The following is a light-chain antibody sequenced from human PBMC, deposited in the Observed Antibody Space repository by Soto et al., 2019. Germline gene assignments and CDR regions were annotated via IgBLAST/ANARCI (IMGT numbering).Light chain of an antibody. CDR2: GAS. CDR3: QQYNSYSWT. Sequence: EIFLTQSPGTLSLSPGERATLFCRASQSVGSGHLGWYQQKPGQAPRLLIYGASSRATGVPDRFSGSGSGTDFTLTISSLQPDDFATYYCQQYNSYSWTFGQGTKVEIK. CDR1: QSVGSGH. V-gene: IGKV3-20*01. J-gene: IGKJ1*01.